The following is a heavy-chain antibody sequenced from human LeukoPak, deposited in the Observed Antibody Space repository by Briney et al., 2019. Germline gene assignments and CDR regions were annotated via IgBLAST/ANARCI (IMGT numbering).Heavy chain of an antibody. CDR3: AKDFVVVPGNVNYFDY. CDR2: IYHSGST. J-gene: IGHJ4*02. Sequence: SETLSLTCTVSGYSISSGYYWGGIRQLPGKGLEWIGSIYHSGSTYYNPSLKSRVTISVDTSKNQFPLKLSSVTAADTAVYYCAKDFVVVPGNVNYFDYWGQGTLVTVSS. CDR1: GYSISSGYY. V-gene: IGHV4-38-2*02. D-gene: IGHD2-21*02.